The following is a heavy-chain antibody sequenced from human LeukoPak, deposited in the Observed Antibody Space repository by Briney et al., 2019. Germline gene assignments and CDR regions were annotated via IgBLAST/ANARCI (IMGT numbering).Heavy chain of an antibody. CDR3: ARVELGYCSGGSCYFDY. J-gene: IGHJ4*02. Sequence: PSETLSLTCTVSGGSISSSSYYWGWIRQPAGKGLEWIGSIYYSGSTYYNPSLKSRVTISVDTSKNQFSLKLSSVTAADTAVYYCARVELGYCSGGSCYFDYWGQGTLVTVSS. D-gene: IGHD2-15*01. CDR2: IYYSGST. V-gene: IGHV4-39*07. CDR1: GGSISSSSYY.